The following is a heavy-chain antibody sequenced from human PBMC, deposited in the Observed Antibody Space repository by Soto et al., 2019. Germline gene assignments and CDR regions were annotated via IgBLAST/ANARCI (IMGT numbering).Heavy chain of an antibody. CDR3: TTGKESTVFRFLQWLFHD. CDR2: IKSKTDGGTT. Sequence: GGSLRLSCAASGFTFTTAWINWVRQAPGKGLEWVGRIKSKTDGGTTDYAAPVKGRVTISRDDSTNMLYLQINSLKTEDTAVYYCTTGKESTVFRFLQWLFHDWSQGTLVTVSS. J-gene: IGHJ4*02. D-gene: IGHD3-3*01. V-gene: IGHV3-15*07. CDR1: GFTFTTAW.